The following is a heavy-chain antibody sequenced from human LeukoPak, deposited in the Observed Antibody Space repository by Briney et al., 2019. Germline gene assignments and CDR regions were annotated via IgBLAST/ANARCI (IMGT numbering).Heavy chain of an antibody. D-gene: IGHD2-2*02. J-gene: IGHJ4*02. CDR3: ASYCSSTSCYNPAFDY. CDR2: INHSGST. CDR1: GGSFSGYY. Sequence: SETLSLTCTVYGGSFSGYYWSWIRRPPGKGLEWIGEINHSGSTNYNPSLKSRVTISVDTSKNQFSLKLSSVTAADTAVYYCASYCSSTSCYNPAFDYWGQGTLVTVSS. V-gene: IGHV4-34*01.